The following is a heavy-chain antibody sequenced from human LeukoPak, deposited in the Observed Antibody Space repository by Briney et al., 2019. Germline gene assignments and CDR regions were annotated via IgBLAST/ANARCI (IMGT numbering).Heavy chain of an antibody. J-gene: IGHJ4*02. CDR3: ARGAWIQLWGEGYYFDY. D-gene: IGHD5-18*01. CDR1: GFTFSSYG. V-gene: IGHV3-48*01. Sequence: GGSLRLSCAASGFTFSSYGMSWVRQAPGKGLEWVSAISGSGGTRYYADSVKGRFTISRDNAKNSLYLQMNSLRAEDTAVYYCARGAWIQLWGEGYYFDYWGQGTLVTVSS. CDR2: ISGSGGTR.